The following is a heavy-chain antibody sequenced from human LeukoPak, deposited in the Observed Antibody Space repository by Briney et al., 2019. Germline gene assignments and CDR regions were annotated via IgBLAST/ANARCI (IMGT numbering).Heavy chain of an antibody. Sequence: SETLSLTCTVSGGSISSGDYSWSWIRQPPGKGLEWIWYIYYSGSTYYNPSLKSRVTISVDTSKNQFSLKLSSVTAADTAVYCCARGYCSSTSCYPANDTFDIWGQGTMVTVSS. D-gene: IGHD2-2*01. V-gene: IGHV4-30-4*08. J-gene: IGHJ3*02. CDR2: IYYSGST. CDR3: ARGYCSSTSCYPANDTFDI. CDR1: GGSISSGDYS.